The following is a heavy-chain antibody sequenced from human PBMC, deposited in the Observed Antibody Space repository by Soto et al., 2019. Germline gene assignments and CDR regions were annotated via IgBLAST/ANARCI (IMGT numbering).Heavy chain of an antibody. CDR3: ARVGECSSTSCRYDYYYGRDV. CDR2: ISAYNANT. CDR1: GYSFTNYG. V-gene: IGHV1-18*01. Sequence: QVQLVQSGAEVKKPGASVKVSCKASGYSFTNYGISWVRQAPGQGLEWMGWISAYNANTNYAQKLQGRVTMTTDTSTSTAYMALRILSSDDTAVYYCARVGECSSTSCRYDYYYGRDVWGQGTTVTVS. J-gene: IGHJ6*02. D-gene: IGHD2-2*01.